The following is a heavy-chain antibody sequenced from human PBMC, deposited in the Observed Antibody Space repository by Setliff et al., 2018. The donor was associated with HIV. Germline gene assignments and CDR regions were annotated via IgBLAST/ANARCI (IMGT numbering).Heavy chain of an antibody. Sequence: SETLSLTCTVSGQFISDGYYWGWIRQPPGKGLEWIGTIYYTGRTYYNPSLRSRLSISVETSKNQFSLKLSSVTAADTAVYYCARDRVMSAVKFWYFDLWGRGTLVTVSS. D-gene: IGHD2-8*01. V-gene: IGHV4-38-2*02. CDR1: GQFISDGYY. CDR3: ARDRVMSAVKFWYFDL. CDR2: IYYTGRT. J-gene: IGHJ2*01.